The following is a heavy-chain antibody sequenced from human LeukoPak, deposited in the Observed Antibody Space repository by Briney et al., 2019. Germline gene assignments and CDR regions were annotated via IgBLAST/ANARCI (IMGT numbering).Heavy chain of an antibody. CDR2: ISGSGGDT. D-gene: IGHD4-4*01. V-gene: IGHV3-23*01. CDR1: GFTFSSYA. J-gene: IGHJ5*02. Sequence: GGSLRLSCAASGFTFSSYAMSWVRQAPGKGLEWASAISGSGGDTYYADSVKGRFTISRDNSKNTLYLQMNSLRAEDTAVYYCAKSTYSNYAHWFDPWGQGTLVTVSS. CDR3: AKSTYSNYAHWFDP.